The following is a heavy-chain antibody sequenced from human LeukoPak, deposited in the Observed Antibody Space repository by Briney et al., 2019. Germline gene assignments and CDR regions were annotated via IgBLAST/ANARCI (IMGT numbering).Heavy chain of an antibody. V-gene: IGHV3-11*05. CDR1: GFTFSDYY. J-gene: IGHJ4*02. CDR2: INTRSTYT. CDR3: AREACSSTSCSPHDY. D-gene: IGHD2-2*01. Sequence: KPGGSLRLSCAASGFTFSDYYMSRIRQAPGKGLEWVSYINTRSTYTNYADSVKGRFTVSRDNAKNSLYLQMNSLRAEDTAVYYCAREACSSTSCSPHDYWGQGTLVTVSS.